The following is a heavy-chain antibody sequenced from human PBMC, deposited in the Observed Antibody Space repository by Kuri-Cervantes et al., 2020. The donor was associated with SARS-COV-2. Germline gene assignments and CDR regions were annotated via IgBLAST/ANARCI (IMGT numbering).Heavy chain of an antibody. D-gene: IGHD3-10*01. CDR1: GYTFTGYY. Sequence: ASVKVSCKASGYTFTGYYMHWVRQAPGQGLEWMGWINPNSGGTNYAQKFQGWVTMTWDTSISTAYMELSRLRSDDTAVYYCARASVRGIIITYHSYGMDVWGQGTTVTVSS. CDR2: INPNSGGT. V-gene: IGHV1-2*04. J-gene: IGHJ6*02. CDR3: ARASVRGIIITYHSYGMDV.